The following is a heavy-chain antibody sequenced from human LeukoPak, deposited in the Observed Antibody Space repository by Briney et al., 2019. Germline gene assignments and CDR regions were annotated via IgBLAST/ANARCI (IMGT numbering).Heavy chain of an antibody. V-gene: IGHV3-33*08. CDR2: IWYDGSNK. Sequence: PGGSLRLSCGASGFTFSNAWMTWVRQAPGKGLEWVAVIWYDGSNKYYADSVKGRFTISRDNSKNTLYLQMNSLRAEDTAVYYCARGPGYCSGGSCYFIPHWFDPWGQGTLVTVSS. D-gene: IGHD2-15*01. CDR3: ARGPGYCSGGSCYFIPHWFDP. CDR1: GFTFSNAW. J-gene: IGHJ5*02.